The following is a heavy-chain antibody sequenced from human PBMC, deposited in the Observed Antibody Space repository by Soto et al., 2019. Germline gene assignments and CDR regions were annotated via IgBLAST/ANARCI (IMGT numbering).Heavy chain of an antibody. CDR3: ARGLVKSNNWFDP. Sequence: SETLSLTCAVYGGSFSGYYWSWIRQPPGKGLEWIGEINHSGSTNYNPSLKSRVTISVDTSKNQFSLKLSSVTAADTAVYYCARGLVKSNNWFDPWGQGTLVTVSS. CDR1: GGSFSGYY. J-gene: IGHJ5*02. D-gene: IGHD6-6*01. CDR2: INHSGST. V-gene: IGHV4-34*01.